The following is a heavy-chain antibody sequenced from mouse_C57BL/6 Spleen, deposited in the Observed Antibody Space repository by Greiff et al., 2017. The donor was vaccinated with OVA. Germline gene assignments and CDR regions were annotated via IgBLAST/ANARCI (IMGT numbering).Heavy chain of an antibody. CDR2: IWSDGST. D-gene: IGHD1-1*01. V-gene: IGHV2-6-1*01. Sequence: VKLMESGPGLVAPSQSLSITCTVSGFSLTSYGVHWVRQPPGKGLEWLVVIWSDGSTTYNSALKSRLSISKDNSKSQVFLKMNSLQTDDTAMYYCARHGYYDSRSFYYAMDYWGQGTSVTVSS. CDR1: GFSLTSYG. CDR3: ARHGYYDSRSFYYAMDY. J-gene: IGHJ4*01.